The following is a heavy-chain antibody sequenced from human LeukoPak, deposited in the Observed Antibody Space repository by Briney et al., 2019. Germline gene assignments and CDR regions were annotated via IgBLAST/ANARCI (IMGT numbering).Heavy chain of an antibody. CDR2: ISRRSRHL. D-gene: IGHD1/OR15-1a*01. Sequence: PGGSLRLSCAASGFMFSDYSMNWVRQALGKGLEWVSSISRRSRHLYYAGSVKGRFTISRDDAENSLYLQMNSLRADDMAVYYCVRDFMGAGATTAFLHHWGQGTLVSVSS. CDR1: GFMFSDYS. V-gene: IGHV3-21*01. J-gene: IGHJ1*01. CDR3: VRDFMGAGATTAFLHH.